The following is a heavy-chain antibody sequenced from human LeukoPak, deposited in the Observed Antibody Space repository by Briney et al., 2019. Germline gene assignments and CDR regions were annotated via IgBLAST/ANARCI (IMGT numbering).Heavy chain of an antibody. V-gene: IGHV1-46*01. CDR3: ARDGLRGYDY. CDR2: INPSGGST. D-gene: IGHD4-23*01. J-gene: IGHJ4*02. Sequence: ASVKVSCKASGYTLTSYYMHWVRQAPGQGREWMGIINPSGGSTSYAQKFQGRVTMTRDTSTGTVYMELSSLRSEDTAVYYCARDGLRGYDYWGQGTLVTVSS. CDR1: GYTLTSYY.